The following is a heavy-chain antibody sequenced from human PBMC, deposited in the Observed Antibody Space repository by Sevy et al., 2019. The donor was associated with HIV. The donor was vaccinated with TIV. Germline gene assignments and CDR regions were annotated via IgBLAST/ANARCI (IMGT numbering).Heavy chain of an antibody. CDR2: ISYDGSNK. CDR3: ARGTPVDTAMVPFDY. CDR1: GFTFSSYA. Sequence: GGSLRLSCAASGFTFSSYAMHWVRQAPGKGLEWVAVISYDGSNKYDADSVKGRFTISRDNSKNTLYLQMNSLRAEDTAVYYCARGTPVDTAMVPFDYRGQGTLVTVSS. D-gene: IGHD5-18*01. V-gene: IGHV3-30-3*01. J-gene: IGHJ4*02.